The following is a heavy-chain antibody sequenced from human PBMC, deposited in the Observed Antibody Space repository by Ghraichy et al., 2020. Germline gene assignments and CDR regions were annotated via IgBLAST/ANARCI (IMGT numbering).Heavy chain of an antibody. CDR2: ISSSSSTI. J-gene: IGHJ3*02. CDR3: ARDLQIIKSQWPYGNDAFDI. Sequence: GGSLRLSCAASGFTFSSYSMNWVRQAPGKGLEWVSYISSSSSTIYYADSVKGRFTISRDNAKNSLYLQMNSLRDEETAVYYCARDLQIIKSQWPYGNDAFDIWGQGTMVTVSS. D-gene: IGHD6-19*01. CDR1: GFTFSSYS. V-gene: IGHV3-48*02.